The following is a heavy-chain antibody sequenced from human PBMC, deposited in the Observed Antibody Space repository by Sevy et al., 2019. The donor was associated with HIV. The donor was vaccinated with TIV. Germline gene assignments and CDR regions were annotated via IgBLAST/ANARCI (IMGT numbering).Heavy chain of an antibody. CDR2: VTPGTDI. CDR3: ARDFLTGDRREAFDI. CDR1: GFTLSGYI. D-gene: IGHD7-27*01. Sequence: GGSLRLSCAASGFTLSGYIISWVRQAPGKGLEWVSSVTPGTDIYYGDSVRGRFTASRDNAKNSVYLQMNSLRDEDTAVYYCARDFLTGDRREAFDIWGQGTKVTVSS. J-gene: IGHJ3*02. V-gene: IGHV3-21*06.